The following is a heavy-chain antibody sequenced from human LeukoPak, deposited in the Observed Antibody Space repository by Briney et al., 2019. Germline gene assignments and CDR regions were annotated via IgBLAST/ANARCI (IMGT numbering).Heavy chain of an antibody. Sequence: ASVKVSCKASGYTFTGYYMHWVRQAPGQGLEWMGWINPNSGGTNYAQKFQGRVTMTRDTSISTAYMEPSRLRSDDTAVYYCATGTYSGSYFPPDVYYWGQGTLVTVSS. J-gene: IGHJ4*02. CDR2: INPNSGGT. V-gene: IGHV1-2*02. CDR1: GYTFTGYY. D-gene: IGHD1-26*01. CDR3: ATGTYSGSYFPPDVYY.